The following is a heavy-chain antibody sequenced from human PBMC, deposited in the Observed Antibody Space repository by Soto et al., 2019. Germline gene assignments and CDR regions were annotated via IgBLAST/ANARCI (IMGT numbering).Heavy chain of an antibody. CDR2: IYSGGTT. J-gene: IGHJ4*02. Sequence: GGSLRLSCAACGFIVSSTHMSWVRQAPGKGLEWVSIIYSGGTTYYADSVKGRFTISRDNSKNTLYFQMNSLRAEDTAVYYCATDGPGITRGYFDYWGQGTLVTVSS. D-gene: IGHD2-2*01. CDR1: GFIVSSTH. CDR3: ATDGPGITRGYFDY. V-gene: IGHV3-53*01.